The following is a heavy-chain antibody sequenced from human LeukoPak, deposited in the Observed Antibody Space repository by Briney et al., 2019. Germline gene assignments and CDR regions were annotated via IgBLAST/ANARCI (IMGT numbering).Heavy chain of an antibody. J-gene: IGHJ4*02. Sequence: GGSLRLSCAASGFTFSNAWMSWVRQAPGKGLEWVSSISSSSSYIYYADSVKGRFTISRDNAKNSLYLQMNSLRAEDTAVYYCARGGTSLVAIWYFDYWGQGTLVTVSS. CDR1: GFTFSNAW. D-gene: IGHD2-15*01. CDR3: ARGGTSLVAIWYFDY. CDR2: ISSSSSYI. V-gene: IGHV3-21*01.